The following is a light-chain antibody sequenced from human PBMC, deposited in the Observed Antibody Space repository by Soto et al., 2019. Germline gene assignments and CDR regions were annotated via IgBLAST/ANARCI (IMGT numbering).Light chain of an antibody. J-gene: IGLJ3*02. CDR3: SSYAGDNRLV. V-gene: IGLV2-8*01. CDR1: RSDIGRYNY. Sequence: QSVLTQPPSASGSPGQSVTISCTGTRSDIGRYNYVSWYQQHPGKAPKLIVFEVAQRPTGVPDRFSASKSGNTASLTVSGLQAEDEADYYCSSYAGDNRLVFGGGTKLTVL. CDR2: EVA.